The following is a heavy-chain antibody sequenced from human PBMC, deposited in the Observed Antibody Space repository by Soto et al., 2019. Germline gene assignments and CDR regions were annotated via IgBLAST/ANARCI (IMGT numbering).Heavy chain of an antibody. V-gene: IGHV1-3*01. CDR2: INAGNGNT. D-gene: IGHD2-15*01. J-gene: IGHJ6*02. CDR1: GHTFTSYA. CDR3: ARGRILYYLIDF. Sequence: ASVRVSCKXSGHTFTSYAMHWVRQAPGQRLEWMGWINAGNGNTKYSQRFQGRVTITWDTSASTAYMEVSSLRYEDTAVYYCARGRILYYLIDFWGQGTTVTVSS.